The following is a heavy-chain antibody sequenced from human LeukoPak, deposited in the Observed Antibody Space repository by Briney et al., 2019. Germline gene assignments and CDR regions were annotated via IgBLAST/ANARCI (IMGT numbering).Heavy chain of an antibody. V-gene: IGHV3-74*01. D-gene: IGHD6-19*01. CDR3: TRATAVAFDY. CDR1: GFAFSTYW. J-gene: IGHJ4*02. Sequence: GGSLRLSCAASGFAFSTYWMHWVRQAPGKGLVWVSRINPDGTSTSNADSVKGRFTISRDNAKNTVYLQVNSLRAEDTAVYYCTRATAVAFDYWGQGTLVTV. CDR2: INPDGTST.